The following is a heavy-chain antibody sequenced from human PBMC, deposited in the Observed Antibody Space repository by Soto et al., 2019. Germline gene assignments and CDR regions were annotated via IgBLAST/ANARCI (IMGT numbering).Heavy chain of an antibody. CDR1: GFTFSSYA. J-gene: IGHJ2*01. D-gene: IGHD3-10*02. CDR3: AKATSVYGAVYWYFDL. CDR2: ISTDGRDK. Sequence: QVQLVESGGGVVQPGRSLRLSCAASGFTFSSYAMHWVRQAPGKGLEWVAVISTDGRDKYHADSVKGRFTISRDNSKNTLFLQMNSLRPEDTAVYYCAKATSVYGAVYWYFDLWGRGTLVSVSS. V-gene: IGHV3-30*01.